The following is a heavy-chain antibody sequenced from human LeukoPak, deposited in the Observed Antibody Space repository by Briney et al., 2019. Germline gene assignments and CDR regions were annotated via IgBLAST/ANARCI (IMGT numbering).Heavy chain of an antibody. D-gene: IGHD2/OR15-2a*01. CDR1: GYSLTSYW. Sequence: GESLKISCKGSGYSLTSYWISWVRQMPGKGLEWMGRIDPSDSYTNYSPSFQGHVTISADKSISTAYLQWSSLKASDTAMYYCARYPKSMEAPYYYYGMDVWGKGTTVTVSS. J-gene: IGHJ6*04. V-gene: IGHV5-10-1*01. CDR3: ARYPKSMEAPYYYYGMDV. CDR2: IDPSDSYT.